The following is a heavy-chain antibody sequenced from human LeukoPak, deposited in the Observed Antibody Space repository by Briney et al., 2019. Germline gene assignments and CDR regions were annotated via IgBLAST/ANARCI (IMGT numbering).Heavy chain of an antibody. CDR3: ARREYQLLLNAPIWFDP. V-gene: IGHV4-34*01. D-gene: IGHD2-2*01. Sequence: SETLSLTCAVYGGSFSGYYWSWIRQPPGKGLEWIGEINHSGSTNYNPSLKSRVTISVDTSKNQFSLKLSSVTAADTAVYYCARREYQLLLNAPIWFDPWGQGTLVTVSS. J-gene: IGHJ5*02. CDR2: INHSGST. CDR1: GGSFSGYY.